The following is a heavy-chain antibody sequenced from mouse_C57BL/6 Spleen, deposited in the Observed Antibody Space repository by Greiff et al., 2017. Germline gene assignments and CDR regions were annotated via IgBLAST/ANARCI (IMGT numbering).Heavy chain of an antibody. D-gene: IGHD2-4*01. J-gene: IGHJ2*01. V-gene: IGHV3-6*01. CDR2: ISYDGSN. Sequence: VQLKESGPGLVKPSQSLSLTCSVTGYSITSGYYWNWIRQFPGNKLEWMGYISYDGSNNYNPSLKNRISITRDTSKNQFFLKLNSVTTEDTATYYCARYDYDGTGDYWGQGTTLTVSS. CDR3: ARYDYDGTGDY. CDR1: GYSITSGYY.